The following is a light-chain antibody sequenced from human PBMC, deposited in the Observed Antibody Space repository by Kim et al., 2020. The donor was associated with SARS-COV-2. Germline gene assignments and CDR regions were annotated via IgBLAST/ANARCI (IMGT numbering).Light chain of an antibody. CDR2: DVI. J-gene: IGLJ2*01. CDR1: SSDVGGYNY. CDR3: CSYAGGYTQVT. V-gene: IGLV2-11*01. Sequence: QSALTQPRSVSGSPGQSVTISCTGTSSDVGGYNYVSWYQQYPGKAPKLIIYDVIKRPSGVPDRFSGSKSGNTASLTISGLQADDEAEYYCCSYAGGYTQVTFGGRTQLTVL.